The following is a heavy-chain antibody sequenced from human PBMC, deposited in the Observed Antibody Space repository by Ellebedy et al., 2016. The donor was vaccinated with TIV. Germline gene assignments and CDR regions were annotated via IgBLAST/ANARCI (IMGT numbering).Heavy chain of an antibody. CDR2: IYYSGST. CDR1: GGSISSYY. J-gene: IGHJ5*02. D-gene: IGHD3-10*01. CDR3: ARVGGLAGYGSGHGRFDP. Sequence: MPSETLSLTCTVSGGSISSYYWSWIRQPPGKGLEWIGYIYYSGSTNYNPSLKSRVTISVDTSKNQFSLKLSSVTAADTAVYYCARVGGLAGYGSGHGRFDPWGQGTLVTVSS. V-gene: IGHV4-59*01.